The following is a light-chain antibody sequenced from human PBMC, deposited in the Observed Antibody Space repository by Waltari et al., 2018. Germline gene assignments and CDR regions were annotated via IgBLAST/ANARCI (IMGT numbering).Light chain of an antibody. V-gene: IGKV4-1*01. CDR1: QSVLYTPNNKNY. Sequence: DIVMTQSPDSLAVSLGERATINCKSSQSVLYTPNNKNYLAWYQQKPGQPPKLLISWASTRESGVPDRFSGSGSGTDFTLTSSSLQAEDVAVYYCQQYYTTVTFGGGTKVEIK. J-gene: IGKJ4*01. CDR2: WAS. CDR3: QQYYTTVT.